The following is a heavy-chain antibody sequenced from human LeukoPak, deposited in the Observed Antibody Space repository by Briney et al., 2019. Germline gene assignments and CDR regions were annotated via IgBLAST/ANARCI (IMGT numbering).Heavy chain of an antibody. CDR2: VNSDGSST. D-gene: IGHD3-22*01. Sequence: GGSLRLSCAASGFTFSSYEMNWVRQAPGKGLVWVSRVNSDGSSTTYADSVKGRFTISRDNAKNTLYLQMNSLRAEDTAVYYCARRYYYDSSAPFPYYYYMDVWGKGTTVTVSS. V-gene: IGHV3-74*01. CDR1: GFTFSSYE. J-gene: IGHJ6*03. CDR3: ARRYYYDSSAPFPYYYYMDV.